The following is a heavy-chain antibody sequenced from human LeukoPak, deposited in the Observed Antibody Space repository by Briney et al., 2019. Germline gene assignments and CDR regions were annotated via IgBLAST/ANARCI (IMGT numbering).Heavy chain of an antibody. D-gene: IGHD6-13*01. CDR2: IYYSGST. CDR1: GGSISSSSYY. J-gene: IGHJ4*02. CDR3: ARDGGMDSSTDY. V-gene: IGHV4-39*02. Sequence: PSETLSLTCTVSGGSISSSSYYWGWIRQPPGKGLEWIGSIYYSGSTYYNPSLKSRVTISVDTSKNQFSLKLSSVTAADTAVYYCARDGGMDSSTDYWGQGTLVTVSS.